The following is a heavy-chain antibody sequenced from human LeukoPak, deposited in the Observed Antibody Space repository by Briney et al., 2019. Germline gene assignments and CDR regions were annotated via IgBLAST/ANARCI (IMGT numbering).Heavy chain of an antibody. D-gene: IGHD2-2*01. CDR3: ARDRYCSSTSCYLDFDS. CDR2: ISSSSSTI. CDR1: GFTFRSYS. V-gene: IGHV3-48*01. Sequence: GGSLRLSCAASGFTFRSYSMSWVRQAPGKGLEWVSYISSSSSTIHYADSVKGRFTISRDDAKNSLFLQMNSLRAEDTAVYYCARDRYCSSTSCYLDFDSWGQGILVTVST. J-gene: IGHJ4*02.